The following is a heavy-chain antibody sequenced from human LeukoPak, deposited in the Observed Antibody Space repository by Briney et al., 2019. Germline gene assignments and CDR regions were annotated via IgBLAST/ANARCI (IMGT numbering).Heavy chain of an antibody. CDR1: GGSVSSRNW. V-gene: IGHV4-4*02. J-gene: IGHJ4*02. CDR2: VHHSGTT. Sequence: SETLSHTCAVSGGSVSSRNWWTWVRQSPGKGLEWIGEVHHSGTTNDNPSLQSRVTMSVDKSKNQFSLKLSSLTAADTAVYYCASQAYSSGRLVDNWGRGTLVTVSS. D-gene: IGHD6-19*01. CDR3: ASQAYSSGRLVDN.